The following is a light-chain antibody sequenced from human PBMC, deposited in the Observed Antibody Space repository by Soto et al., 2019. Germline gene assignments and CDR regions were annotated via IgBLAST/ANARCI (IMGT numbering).Light chain of an antibody. J-gene: IGKJ1*01. CDR1: ESISIW. V-gene: IGKV1-5*03. Sequence: DIQMTQSHSTLSASVGDTVTITCRASESISIWLAWYQQKPGKAPNLLINKASSLQSEVPSRFSGSGSGTEFTLTITSLQPDDFGVYYCQQYKSSSTFGQGTKVDI. CDR3: QQYKSSST. CDR2: KAS.